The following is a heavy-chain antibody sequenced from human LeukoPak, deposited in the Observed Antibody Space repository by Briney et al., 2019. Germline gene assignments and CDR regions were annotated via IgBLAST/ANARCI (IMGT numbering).Heavy chain of an antibody. V-gene: IGHV4-38-2*02. Sequence: ASETLSLTCTVSGYSISSGYYWGWIRQPPGKGLEWIGSIYHSGSTYYNPSLKSRVTISVDTSKNQFSLKLSSVTAADTAVYYCAGSIAVAGEVLFDYWGQGTLVTVSS. D-gene: IGHD6-19*01. CDR2: IYHSGST. CDR3: AGSIAVAGEVLFDY. J-gene: IGHJ4*02. CDR1: GYSISSGYY.